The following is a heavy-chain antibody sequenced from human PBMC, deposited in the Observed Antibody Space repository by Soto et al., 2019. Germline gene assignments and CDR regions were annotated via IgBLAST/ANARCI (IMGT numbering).Heavy chain of an antibody. V-gene: IGHV1-8*01. CDR3: AARYYGYYYMDV. J-gene: IGHJ6*03. CDR2: MNPNSGNT. Sequence: ASVKVSCKASGYTFTSYDINWVRQATGQGLEWMGWMNPNSGNTGYAQKFQGRVTMTRNTSISTAYMELSRLRSEDTAVYYCAARYYGYYYMDVWGKGTTVTVSS. CDR1: GYTFTSYD. D-gene: IGHD4-17*01.